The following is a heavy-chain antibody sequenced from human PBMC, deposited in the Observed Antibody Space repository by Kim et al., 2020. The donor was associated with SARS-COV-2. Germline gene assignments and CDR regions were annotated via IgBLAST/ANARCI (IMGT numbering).Heavy chain of an antibody. V-gene: IGHV1-8*01. J-gene: IGHJ4*02. D-gene: IGHD3-10*01. Sequence: YAQKFQGRVTMTKNTSISTAYMERSSLRAEDTAVYYCASWGPMVRGVIGYWGQGTLVTVSS. CDR3: ASWGPMVRGVIGY.